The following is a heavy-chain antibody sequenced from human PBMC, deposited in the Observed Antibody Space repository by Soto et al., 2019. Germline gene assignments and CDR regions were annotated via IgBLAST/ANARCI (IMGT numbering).Heavy chain of an antibody. D-gene: IGHD6-13*01. CDR1: GFTFSDHY. Sequence: EVQLVESGGGLVQPGGSLRLSCAASGFTFSDHYMEWVRQAPGKGLEWVSRSRNKANGYTTAYAASVTGRFTISRDDSKDSLYLQMNSLNTEDTAVYYCARRVAAAGTVGAFDYWGQGTLVTVSS. J-gene: IGHJ4*02. V-gene: IGHV3-72*01. CDR3: ARRVAAAGTVGAFDY. CDR2: SRNKANGYTT.